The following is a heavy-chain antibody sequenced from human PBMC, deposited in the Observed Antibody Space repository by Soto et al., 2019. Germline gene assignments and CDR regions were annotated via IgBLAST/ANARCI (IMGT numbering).Heavy chain of an antibody. CDR2: IWYDGSNK. CDR3: ARDTRAVAGTPSFDY. CDR1: GFTFSSYG. V-gene: IGHV3-33*01. J-gene: IGHJ4*02. Sequence: QVQLVESGGGVVQPGRSLRLSCAASGFTFSSYGMHWVRQAPGKGLEWVAVIWYDGSNKYYADSVKGRFTISRDNSKNTLYLQMNSLRAEDTAVYYCARDTRAVAGTPSFDYWGQGTLVTVSS. D-gene: IGHD6-19*01.